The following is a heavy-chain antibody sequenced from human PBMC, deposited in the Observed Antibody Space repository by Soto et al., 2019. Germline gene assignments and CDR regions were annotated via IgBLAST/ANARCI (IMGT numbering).Heavy chain of an antibody. D-gene: IGHD3-10*01. CDR2: ISYDGINK. Sequence: VESGGGVVQPGRSLKLSCAASGFTSGRYGMHWVRQAPGKALEWVAVISYDGINKYYAYSVKGRFTISRDNSRNILYLQMVNLRAEDTAVYYCAKDQRTYYYGSGSDSWGLGTLVTVSS. J-gene: IGHJ4*02. V-gene: IGHV3-30*18. CDR3: AKDQRTYYYGSGSDS. CDR1: GFTSGRYG.